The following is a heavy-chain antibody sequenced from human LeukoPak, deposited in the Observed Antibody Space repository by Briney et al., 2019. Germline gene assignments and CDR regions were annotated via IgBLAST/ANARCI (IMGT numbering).Heavy chain of an antibody. J-gene: IGHJ5*02. V-gene: IGHV4-59*12. D-gene: IGHD5-18*01. CDR2: IYYSGST. CDR3: ARGGYSYGYLSWFDP. CDR1: GGSISSYY. Sequence: SETLSLTCTVSGGSISSYYWSWIRQPPGKGLEWIGYIYYSGSTNYNPSLKRRVTISVDTSKNQFSLKLSSVTAADTAVYYCARGGYSYGYLSWFDPWGQGTLVTVSS.